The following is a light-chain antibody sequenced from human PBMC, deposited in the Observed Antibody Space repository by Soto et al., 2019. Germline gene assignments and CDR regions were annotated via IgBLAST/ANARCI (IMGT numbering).Light chain of an antibody. V-gene: IGLV2-14*03. CDR3: SSYTSISTHV. Sequence: QSALTQPASVSGAPGQSITISCTGTSSDVGAYNFVYWYQQHPGKVPKLMIFDVSSRPSGVSDRFSGSKSGNTASLTISGLQAEDAGDYYCSSYTSISTHVFGSGTKLTVL. CDR2: DVS. J-gene: IGLJ1*01. CDR1: SSDVGAYNF.